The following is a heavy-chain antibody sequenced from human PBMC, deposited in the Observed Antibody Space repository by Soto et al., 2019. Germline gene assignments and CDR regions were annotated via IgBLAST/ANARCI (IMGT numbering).Heavy chain of an antibody. CDR1: GFTFSSYG. V-gene: IGHV3-30*18. CDR3: ANSGWSRYYYYYGMDV. CDR2: ISYDGSNK. J-gene: IGHJ6*02. D-gene: IGHD6-19*01. Sequence: GGSLTLSCAASGFTFSSYGMHWVRQAPGEGLEWVAVISYDGSNKYYADSVKGRFTISRDNSKNTLYLQMNSLRAEDTAVYYCANSGWSRYYYYYGMDVWGQGTTVTVSS.